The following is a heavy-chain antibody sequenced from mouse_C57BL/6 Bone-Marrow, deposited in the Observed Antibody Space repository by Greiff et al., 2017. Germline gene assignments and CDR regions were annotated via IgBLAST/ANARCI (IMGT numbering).Heavy chain of an antibody. J-gene: IGHJ1*03. CDR1: GFNITNTY. CDR2: IDPANGNT. Sequence: VQLKESVAELVRPGASVKLSCTASGFNITNTYMHWVKQRPEQGLAWIGRIDPANGNTKYAPKFQGKATITADTSSNTAYLQLSSLTSEDTAIYYCARPYYYGSSWGFDVWGTGTTVTVSS. CDR3: ARPYYYGSSWGFDV. D-gene: IGHD1-1*01. V-gene: IGHV14-3*01.